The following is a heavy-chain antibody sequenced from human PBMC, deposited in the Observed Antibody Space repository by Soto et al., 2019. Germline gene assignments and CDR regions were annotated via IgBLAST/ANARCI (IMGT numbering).Heavy chain of an antibody. Sequence: SETLSLTCTVSGGSISSYYWSWIRQPPGKGLEWIGYIYYSGSTNYNPSLKSRVTISVDTSKNQFSLKLSSVTAADTAVYYCARHGYGSGSYYAFDIWGQGTMVTVSS. V-gene: IGHV4-59*08. CDR1: GGSISSYY. D-gene: IGHD3-10*01. CDR2: IYYSGST. CDR3: ARHGYGSGSYYAFDI. J-gene: IGHJ3*02.